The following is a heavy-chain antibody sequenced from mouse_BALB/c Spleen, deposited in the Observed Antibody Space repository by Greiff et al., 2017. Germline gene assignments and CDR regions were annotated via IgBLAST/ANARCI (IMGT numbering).Heavy chain of an antibody. CDR1: GFTFTDYY. CDR3: ARDGATVVHNWYFDV. CDR2: IRNKANGYTT. J-gene: IGHJ1*01. Sequence: EVKVEESGGGLVQPGGSLRLSCATSGFTFTDYYMSWVRQPPGKALEWLGFIRNKANGYTTEYSASVKGRFTISRDNSQSILYLQMNTLRAEDSATYYCARDGATVVHNWYFDVWGAGTTVTVSS. V-gene: IGHV7-3*02. D-gene: IGHD1-1*01.